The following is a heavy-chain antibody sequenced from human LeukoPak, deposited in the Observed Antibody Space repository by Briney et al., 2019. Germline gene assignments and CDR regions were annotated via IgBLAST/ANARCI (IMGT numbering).Heavy chain of an antibody. CDR2: IIPILGIA. CDR1: GGTFSSYA. J-gene: IGHJ4*02. CDR3: ARANHVAATIDY. D-gene: IGHD6-13*01. Sequence: SVKVSRKASGGTFSSYAISWVRQAPGQGLEWMGRIIPILGIANYAQKFQGRVTITADKSTSTAYMELSSLRSEDTAVYYCARANHVAATIDYWGQGTLVTVSS. V-gene: IGHV1-69*04.